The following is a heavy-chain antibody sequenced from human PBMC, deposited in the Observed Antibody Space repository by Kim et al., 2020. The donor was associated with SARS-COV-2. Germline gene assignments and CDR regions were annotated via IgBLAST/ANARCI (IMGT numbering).Heavy chain of an antibody. J-gene: IGHJ4*02. Sequence: GGSLRLSCAASGFTFSNYAMNWVRQAPGKGLEWVSGISSSTGTYYADSVKGLFTISRDNSKNTRYLQMNSLRAEDTAVYYCARGLPGRYQLLYNFDYWGQGTLVTVSS. CDR1: GFTFSNYA. CDR3: ARGLPGRYQLLYNFDY. CDR2: ISSSTGT. V-gene: IGHV3-23*01. D-gene: IGHD2-2*02.